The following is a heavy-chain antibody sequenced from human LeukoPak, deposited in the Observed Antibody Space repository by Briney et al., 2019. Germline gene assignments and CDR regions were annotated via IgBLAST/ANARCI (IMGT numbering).Heavy chain of an antibody. D-gene: IGHD2-2*01. J-gene: IGHJ4*02. CDR3: ARIGGGCSSTSCPWDY. Sequence: ASVKVSCKASGYTFTSYGISWVRQALGQGLEWMGWISAYNGNTNYAQKLQGRVTMTTDTSTSTAYMELRSLRSDDTAVYYCARIGGGCSSTSCPWDYWGQGTLVTVSS. V-gene: IGHV1-18*01. CDR1: GYTFTSYG. CDR2: ISAYNGNT.